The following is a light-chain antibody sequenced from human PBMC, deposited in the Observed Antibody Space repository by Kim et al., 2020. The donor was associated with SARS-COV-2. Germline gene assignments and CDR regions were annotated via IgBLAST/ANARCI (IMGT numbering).Light chain of an antibody. Sequence: PGGTVTLTCASNTGPGNSGYYPIWLQQKTGQAPRALRYSTTYKHSWTPVRFSGSLLGGKAALTVSSVQPEDEAEYYCLLYYDGAWVFGGGTQLTVL. CDR3: LLYYDGAWV. V-gene: IGLV7-43*01. CDR1: TGPGNSGYY. CDR2: STT. J-gene: IGLJ3*02.